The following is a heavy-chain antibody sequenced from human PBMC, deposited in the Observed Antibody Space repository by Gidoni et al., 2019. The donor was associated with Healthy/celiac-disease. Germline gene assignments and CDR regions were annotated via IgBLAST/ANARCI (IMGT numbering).Heavy chain of an antibody. V-gene: IGHV1-69*02. Sequence: QVQLVQSGAEVKTPGSSVKVSCKASGGTFSSYTISWVRQAPGQGLEWMGRIIPILGIANYAQKFQGRVTITADKSTSTAYMELSSLRSEDTAVYYCARKVPGTTMVTNYGMDVWGQGTTVTVSS. J-gene: IGHJ6*02. CDR3: ARKVPGTTMVTNYGMDV. CDR1: GGTFSSYT. CDR2: IIPILGIA. D-gene: IGHD5-18*01.